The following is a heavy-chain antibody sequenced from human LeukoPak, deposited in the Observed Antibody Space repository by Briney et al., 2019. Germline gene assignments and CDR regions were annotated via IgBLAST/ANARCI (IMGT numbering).Heavy chain of an antibody. V-gene: IGHV3-9*01. D-gene: IGHD3-16*01. CDR1: GFTFDDYA. CDR2: ISWNSGSI. CDR3: ATSLAGGEY. J-gene: IGHJ4*02. Sequence: PGGSLRLSCAASGFTFDDYAMHWVRQAPGKGLEWVSGISWNSGSIGYADSVKGRFTISRDNAKNSLYLQMNSLRAEDTAVYYCATSLAGGEYWGQGTLVTVSS.